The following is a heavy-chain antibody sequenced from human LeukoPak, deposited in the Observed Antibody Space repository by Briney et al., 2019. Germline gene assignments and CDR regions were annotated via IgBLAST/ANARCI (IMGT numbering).Heavy chain of an antibody. Sequence: TSETLSLTCAVYGGSFSGYYWSWIRQPPGKGLEWIGEINHSGSTNYNPSLKSRVTISVDTSKNQFSLKLSSVTAADTAAYYCARKPAYNYVWGSYRPSQKFDYWGQGTLVTVSS. V-gene: IGHV4-34*01. CDR1: GGSFSGYY. J-gene: IGHJ4*02. CDR2: INHSGST. CDR3: ARKPAYNYVWGSYRPSQKFDY. D-gene: IGHD3-16*02.